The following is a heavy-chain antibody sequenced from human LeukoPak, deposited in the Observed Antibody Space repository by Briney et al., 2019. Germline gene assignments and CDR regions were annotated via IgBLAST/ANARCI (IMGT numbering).Heavy chain of an antibody. J-gene: IGHJ4*02. CDR2: INPNSGGT. CDR3: ARVYGDYGFDYFDY. V-gene: IGHV1-2*02. D-gene: IGHD4-17*01. Sequence: ASVKVSCKASGYTFTGYYMHWVRQAPGQGLEWMGWINPNSGGTNYAQKFQGRVTMTRDASISTAYMELSRLRSDDTAVYYCARVYGDYGFDYFDYWGQGTLVTVSS. CDR1: GYTFTGYY.